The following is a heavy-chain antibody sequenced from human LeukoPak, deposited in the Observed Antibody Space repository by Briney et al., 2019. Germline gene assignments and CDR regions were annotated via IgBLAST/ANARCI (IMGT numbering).Heavy chain of an antibody. J-gene: IGHJ4*02. D-gene: IGHD1-26*01. V-gene: IGHV3-23*01. Sequence: PGGSLRLSCAASGFTFSSYAMSWVRQAPGKGLEWVSAISGSGGSTYYADSVKGRFTISRDNSENTLYLQMNSLRAEDTAVYYCAKDPIFSGSYGVFDSWGQGTLVTVSS. CDR1: GFTFSSYA. CDR3: AKDPIFSGSYGVFDS. CDR2: ISGSGGST.